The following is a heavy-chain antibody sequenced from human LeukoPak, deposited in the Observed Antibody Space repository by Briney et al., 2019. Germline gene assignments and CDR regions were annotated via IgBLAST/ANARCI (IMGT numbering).Heavy chain of an antibody. Sequence: SETLSLTCTVSGGSISSYYWSWIRQPPGKGLEWIGYIYYSGSTNYNPSLKSRVTISVDTSKNQFSLKPSSVTAADTAVYYCARNLMYSSGWYDAFDIWGQGTMVTVSS. V-gene: IGHV4-59*01. CDR3: ARNLMYSSGWYDAFDI. D-gene: IGHD6-19*01. J-gene: IGHJ3*02. CDR2: IYYSGST. CDR1: GGSISSYY.